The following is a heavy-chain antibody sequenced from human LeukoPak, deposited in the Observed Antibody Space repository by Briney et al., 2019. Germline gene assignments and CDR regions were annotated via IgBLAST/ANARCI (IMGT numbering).Heavy chain of an antibody. Sequence: ASVKVSCKASGYTFTGYYMHWVRQAPGQGLEWMGWINPNSGGTNCAQKFQGRVTMTRDTSISTAYMELSRLRSDDTAVYYCARVWAPMATIVGWGQGTLVTVSS. CDR2: INPNSGGT. D-gene: IGHD5-24*01. CDR3: ARVWAPMATIVG. CDR1: GYTFTGYY. J-gene: IGHJ4*02. V-gene: IGHV1-2*02.